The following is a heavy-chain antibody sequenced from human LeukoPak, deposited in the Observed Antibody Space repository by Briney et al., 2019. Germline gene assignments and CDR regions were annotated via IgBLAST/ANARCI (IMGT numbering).Heavy chain of an antibody. Sequence: PGGSLRLSCAASGFTFSNFAMNCVRQAPGKGLEWFSNISSSSSTIYYADSVKGRFIISRDNAKNSLYLQMNSLRAEDTAVYYCARDSRYSTSPFDYWGQGTLVTVSS. CDR2: ISSSSSTI. CDR1: GFTFSNFA. D-gene: IGHD6-6*01. CDR3: ARDSRYSTSPFDY. V-gene: IGHV3-48*01. J-gene: IGHJ4*02.